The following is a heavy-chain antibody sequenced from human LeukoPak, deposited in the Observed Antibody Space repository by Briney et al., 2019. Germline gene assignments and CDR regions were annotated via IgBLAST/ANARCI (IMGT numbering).Heavy chain of an antibody. D-gene: IGHD2-2*02. CDR2: ISAYNGNT. J-gene: IGHJ3*02. CDR1: GYTFINYA. Sequence: ASVKVSCKASGYTFINYAISWVRQAPGQGLEWMGWISAYNGNTNYAQNFQGRVTMTTDTSTSTAYMELRSLRSDDTAVYYCARGPYCSSTTCNRGTFDIWGQGTLVTVSS. CDR3: ARGPYCSSTTCNRGTFDI. V-gene: IGHV1-18*01.